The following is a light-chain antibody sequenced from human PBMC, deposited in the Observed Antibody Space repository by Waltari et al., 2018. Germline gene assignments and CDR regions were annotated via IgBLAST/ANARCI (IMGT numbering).Light chain of an antibody. J-gene: IGKJ4*01. CDR3: QKYNDVPQP. Sequence: IQMTQSPSSLSASVGDRVTITCRASQDINTHLAWYQHKPGKVPNLMIYGASILHSGVPSRFSCSGSGTDFTLTISSLQPEDFATYYCQKYNDVPQPFGGGTKVEIK. V-gene: IGKV1-27*01. CDR1: QDINTH. CDR2: GAS.